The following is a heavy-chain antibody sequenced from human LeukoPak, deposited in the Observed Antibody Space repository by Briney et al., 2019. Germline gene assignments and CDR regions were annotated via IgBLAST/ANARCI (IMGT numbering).Heavy chain of an antibody. CDR1: GYSFTSYG. CDR3: ALMVATEAPDY. V-gene: IGHV1-18*01. CDR2: ISAYNGNT. Sequence: ASVKVSCEASGYSFTSYGISWVRQAPGQGLEWMGWISAYNGNTNYAQKFQGRVAMTTDTSTSTAYMELRSLRSDDTAVYYCALMVATEAPDYWGQGTLVTVSS. J-gene: IGHJ4*02. D-gene: IGHD5-12*01.